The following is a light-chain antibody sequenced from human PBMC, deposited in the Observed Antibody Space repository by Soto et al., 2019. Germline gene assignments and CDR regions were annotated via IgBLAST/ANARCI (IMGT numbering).Light chain of an antibody. Sequence: QSVLTQPASVSGSPGQSITISCTGTSSDVGGYNYVSWYQQHPSKAPKLLIYEVTSRPSGVSDRFSGSKSGNTASLTISGLQTEDEADYYCSSYTTSTTLVFGGGNQLT. J-gene: IGLJ2*01. CDR1: SSDVGGYNY. CDR2: EVT. CDR3: SSYTTSTTLV. V-gene: IGLV2-14*01.